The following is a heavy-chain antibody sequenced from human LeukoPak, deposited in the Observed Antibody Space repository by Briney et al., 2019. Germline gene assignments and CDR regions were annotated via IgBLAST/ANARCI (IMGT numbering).Heavy chain of an antibody. Sequence: SETLSLTCTVSGGFISSYYWSWIRQPAGKGLEWIGRIYTSGTTNYNPSLKSRVTMSIDRSKNQFSLNLGSVTAADTAVYYCAREFTSWGQGTLVTVSS. V-gene: IGHV4-4*07. CDR3: AREFTS. CDR2: IYTSGTT. CDR1: GGFISSYY. J-gene: IGHJ5*02.